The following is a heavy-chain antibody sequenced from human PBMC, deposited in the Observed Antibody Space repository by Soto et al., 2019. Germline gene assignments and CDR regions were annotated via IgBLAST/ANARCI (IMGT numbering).Heavy chain of an antibody. D-gene: IGHD3-22*01. J-gene: IGHJ4*02. CDR2: INSDGSST. CDR1: GFTFSSYW. Sequence: GGSLRLSCAASGFTFSSYWMXXVRQXPGKGLVWVSRINSDGSSTSYADSVKGRFTISRDNAKNTLYLQMNSLRAEDTAVYYCARAPDSSGYSNDYWGQGTLVTVSS. V-gene: IGHV3-74*01. CDR3: ARAPDSSGYSNDY.